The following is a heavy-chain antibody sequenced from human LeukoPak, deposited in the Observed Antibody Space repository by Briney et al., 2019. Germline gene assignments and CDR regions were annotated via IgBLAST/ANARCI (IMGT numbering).Heavy chain of an antibody. J-gene: IGHJ3*02. Sequence: ASVKVSCKASGGTFSSYAISWVRQAPGQGLEWMGWINPNSGGTNYAQKFQGRVTMTRDTSISTAYMELSRLRSDDTAVYYCARVNWFDAFDIWGQGTMVTVSS. V-gene: IGHV1-2*02. D-gene: IGHD1-20*01. CDR3: ARVNWFDAFDI. CDR2: INPNSGGT. CDR1: GGTFSSYA.